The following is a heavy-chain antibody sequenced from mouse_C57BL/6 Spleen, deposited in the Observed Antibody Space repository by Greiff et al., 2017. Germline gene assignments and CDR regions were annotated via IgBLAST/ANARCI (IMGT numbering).Heavy chain of an antibody. Sequence: VKLMESGPGLVAPSQSLSITCTVSGFSLTSYGVDWVRQSPGKGLEWLGVIWGVGSTNYNSALKSRLSISKDNSKSQVFVTMNSLQTDDTAMYYCASDHYGSSLFAYWAQGTLVTVSA. D-gene: IGHD1-1*01. CDR3: ASDHYGSSLFAY. J-gene: IGHJ3*01. V-gene: IGHV2-6*01. CDR2: IWGVGST. CDR1: GFSLTSYG.